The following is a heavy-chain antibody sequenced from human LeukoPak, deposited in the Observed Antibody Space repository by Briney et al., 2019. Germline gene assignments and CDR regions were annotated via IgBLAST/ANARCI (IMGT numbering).Heavy chain of an antibody. J-gene: IGHJ4*02. D-gene: IGHD2-15*01. CDR2: IYYSGST. CDR3: AREVRVVAATTFDY. V-gene: IGHV4-39*07. Sequence: SETLSLTCTVSGGSISSSSYYWGWIRQPPGKGLEWIGSIYYSGSTYYNPSLKSRVTISVDTSKNQFSLKLSSVTAADTAVYYCAREVRVVAATTFDYWGQGTLVTVSS. CDR1: GGSISSSSYY.